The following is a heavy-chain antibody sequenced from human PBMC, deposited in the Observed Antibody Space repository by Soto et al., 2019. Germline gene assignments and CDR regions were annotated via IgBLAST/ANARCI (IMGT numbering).Heavy chain of an antibody. CDR3: ARPPTLYSSSWYSDYGMDV. V-gene: IGHV1-8*01. Sequence: QVQLVQSGAEVKKPGASVKVSCKASGYTFTSYDINWVRQATGQGLEWMGWMNPNSGNTGYAQKFQGRVTMTRNTSISTAYMELSSLTSEDTAVYYCARPPTLYSSSWYSDYGMDVWGQGTTVTVSS. CDR1: GYTFTSYD. D-gene: IGHD6-13*01. J-gene: IGHJ6*02. CDR2: MNPNSGNT.